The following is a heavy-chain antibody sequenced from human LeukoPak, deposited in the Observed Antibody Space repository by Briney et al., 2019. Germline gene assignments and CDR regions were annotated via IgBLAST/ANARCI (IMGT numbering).Heavy chain of an antibody. J-gene: IGHJ4*02. CDR1: GGSISSYY. CDR2: TYPSGGT. CDR3: ARGPGGATAQSFDY. D-gene: IGHD5-12*01. Sequence: KPSETLSLTCTVSGGSISSYYWSWIRQPAGKGLELIGRTYPSGGTDYNPSLKSRVTMSIDTSKYQFSLKLSSVTAADTAMYYCARGPGGATAQSFDYWGQGTLVTVSS. V-gene: IGHV4-4*07.